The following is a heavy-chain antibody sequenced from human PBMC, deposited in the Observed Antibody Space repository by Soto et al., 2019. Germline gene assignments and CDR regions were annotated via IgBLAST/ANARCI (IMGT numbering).Heavy chain of an antibody. CDR3: ARELELRNWFDP. CDR2: IYYSGST. CDR1: GGSISSSSYY. J-gene: IGHJ5*02. Sequence: SETLSLTCTVSGGSISSSSYYWGWIRQPPGKGLEWIGSIYYSGSTYYNPSLKSRVTISVDTSKNQFSLELSSVTAADTAVYYCARELELRNWFDPWGQGTLVTVSS. V-gene: IGHV4-39*01. D-gene: IGHD1-7*01.